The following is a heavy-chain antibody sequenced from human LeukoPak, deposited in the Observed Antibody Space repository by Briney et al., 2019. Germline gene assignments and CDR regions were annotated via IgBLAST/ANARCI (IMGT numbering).Heavy chain of an antibody. D-gene: IGHD4-17*01. CDR3: VRVLSAVTSTFDY. CDR2: IKPNNGDT. Sequence: GASVKVSCKASGYSFTHHNVHWVRQAPGQALEWMGWIKPNNGDTKFSQKFQDRVTLTSDTSIDTAYMEMSGLTSDDTAIYYCVRVLSAVTSTFDYWGQGTLVTVSS. V-gene: IGHV1-2*02. CDR1: GYSFTHHN. J-gene: IGHJ4*02.